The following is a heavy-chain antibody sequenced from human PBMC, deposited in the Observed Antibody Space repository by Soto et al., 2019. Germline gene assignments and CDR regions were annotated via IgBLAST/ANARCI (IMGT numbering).Heavy chain of an antibody. CDR3: ARTNIAGIRGYFDY. Sequence: GESLKISCQGSGYSFSTSWIGWVRQMPGKGLEWMGIIYPGDSDTRYSPSFQGQVTISADKSISTAFLQWSSLKASDTATYYCARTNIAGIRGYFDYWGQGTLVPVSS. CDR1: GYSFSTSW. J-gene: IGHJ4*02. CDR2: IYPGDSDT. D-gene: IGHD2-15*01. V-gene: IGHV5-51*01.